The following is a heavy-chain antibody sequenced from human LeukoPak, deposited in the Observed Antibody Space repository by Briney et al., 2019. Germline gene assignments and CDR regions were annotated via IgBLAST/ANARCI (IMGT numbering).Heavy chain of an antibody. V-gene: IGHV3-33*01. D-gene: IGHD2/OR15-2a*01. J-gene: IGHJ4*02. CDR3: AREGPRGNSQFDY. CDR1: GFTFSSYG. CDR2: IWYDGSNK. Sequence: GGSLRLSCAASGFTFSSYGMHWVRQAPGKGLEWVALIWYDGSNKNYADSVKGRPTISRDNSKNTLYLQMNSLRAEDTAAYYCAREGPRGNSQFDYWGQGTLVTVSS.